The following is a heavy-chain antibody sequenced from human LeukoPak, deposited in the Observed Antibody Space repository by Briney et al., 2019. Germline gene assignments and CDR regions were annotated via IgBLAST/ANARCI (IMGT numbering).Heavy chain of an antibody. CDR3: AASTMVRGVINGPPDY. Sequence: PLASVKVSCKASGFTFTSSAMQWVRQARGQRLEWIGWIVVGSGNTNYAQKFQERVTTTRDMSTSTAYMELSSLRSEDTAVYYCAASTMVRGVINGPPDYWGQGTLVTVSS. D-gene: IGHD3-10*01. CDR1: GFTFTSSA. CDR2: IVVGSGNT. J-gene: IGHJ4*02. V-gene: IGHV1-58*02.